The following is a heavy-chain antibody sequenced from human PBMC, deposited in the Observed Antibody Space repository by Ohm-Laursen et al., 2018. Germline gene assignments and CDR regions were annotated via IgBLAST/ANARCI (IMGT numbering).Heavy chain of an antibody. CDR3: ARRGHAFDI. J-gene: IGHJ3*02. CDR2: IYYSGTT. CDR1: GASISSEY. V-gene: IGHV4-59*01. Sequence: TLSLTCTVSGASISSEYWTWIRQPPGKGLEWIGYIYYSGTTNYNPSLKSRVTTSIDTSKNQFTLKLGSVTAADTAVYYCARRGHAFDIWGQGTMVTVSS.